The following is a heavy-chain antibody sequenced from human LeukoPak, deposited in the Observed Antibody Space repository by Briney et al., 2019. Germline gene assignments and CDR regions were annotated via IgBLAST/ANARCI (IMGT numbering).Heavy chain of an antibody. CDR2: INLSTGDT. Sequence: ASVKVSCKPSGYIFIGYYMHWMRQAPGQGLEWMGWINLSTGDTNYAQKFQGRVTMTRDTSIRTAYMEMGRLRYDDTALYYCAIWAGGNAPVASFDYWGQGTLVTVSS. J-gene: IGHJ4*02. V-gene: IGHV1-2*02. CDR3: AIWAGGNAPVASFDY. CDR1: GYIFIGYY. D-gene: IGHD3-16*01.